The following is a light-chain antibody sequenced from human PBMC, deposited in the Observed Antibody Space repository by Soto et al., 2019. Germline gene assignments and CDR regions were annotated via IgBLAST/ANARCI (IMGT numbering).Light chain of an antibody. J-gene: IGLJ3*02. V-gene: IGLV2-14*01. CDR2: NVS. CDR3: CSYTRSSTWV. Sequence: QSALTQPASVSGSPRQSITISCTGTSSDVGDGDFVSWYQQRPGNAPKLMIYNVSNRPSGVSNRFSGSKSGNTASLTISGLQAEDEADYYCCSYTRSSTWVFGGGTKLTVL. CDR1: SSDVGDGDF.